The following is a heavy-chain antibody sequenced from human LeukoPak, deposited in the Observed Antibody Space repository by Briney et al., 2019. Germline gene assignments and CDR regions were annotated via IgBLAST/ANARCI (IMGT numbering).Heavy chain of an antibody. J-gene: IGHJ4*02. D-gene: IGHD6-13*01. CDR1: GFTVSSNY. CDR2: IRGSGGST. CDR3: AKGGSWAPFDY. Sequence: PGGSLRLSSAASGFTVSSNYMSWVRQAPGKGLEWVSAIRGSGGSTYYADSVKGRFTISRDNSKNTLYLQMNSLRAEDTAVYYCAKGGSWAPFDYWGQGTLVTVSS. V-gene: IGHV3-23*01.